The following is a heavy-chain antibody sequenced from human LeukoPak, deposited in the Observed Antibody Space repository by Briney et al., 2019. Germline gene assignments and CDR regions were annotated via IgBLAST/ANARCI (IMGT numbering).Heavy chain of an antibody. V-gene: IGHV3-53*01. Sequence: PGGSLRLSCAASGFTVSSNYVSWVRQAPGKGLEWVSVIYSGGTTYYADSVKGRFTISRDNSKNTLYLQMNSLRAEDTAVYYCARGHYYDSSGTRPLDYWGQGTLVTVSS. CDR1: GFTVSSNY. D-gene: IGHD3-22*01. CDR3: ARGHYYDSSGTRPLDY. CDR2: IYSGGTT. J-gene: IGHJ4*02.